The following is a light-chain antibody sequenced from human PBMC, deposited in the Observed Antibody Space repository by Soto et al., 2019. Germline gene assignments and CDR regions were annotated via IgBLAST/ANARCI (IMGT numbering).Light chain of an antibody. V-gene: IGKV3-20*01. CDR1: QSVSSN. CDR3: QQYGSSGT. J-gene: IGKJ1*01. CDR2: GAS. Sequence: EIVLTQSPGTLSLCQGERATLSCRASQSVSSNLAWYQQKPGQAPRLLIYGASNRATGIPDRFSGSGSGTDFTLTISRLEPEDFAVYYCQQYGSSGTFGQGTKVDIK.